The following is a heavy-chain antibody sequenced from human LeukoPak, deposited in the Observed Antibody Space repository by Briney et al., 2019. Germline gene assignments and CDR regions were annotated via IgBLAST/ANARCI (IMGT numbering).Heavy chain of an antibody. V-gene: IGHV3-30*18. CDR3: AKTYCGGDCYTGHLDY. J-gene: IGHJ4*02. D-gene: IGHD2-21*02. CDR2: ISYDGSNR. CDR1: GFTFSSYG. Sequence: PGKSLRLSWAASGFTFSSYGMHWVRQAPGKGLEWVAVISYDGSNRYYADSVKGRFIIARDNSKNTLYLQMNSLRAEDTAVSYCAKTYCGGDCYTGHLDYWGQGTLVTVSS.